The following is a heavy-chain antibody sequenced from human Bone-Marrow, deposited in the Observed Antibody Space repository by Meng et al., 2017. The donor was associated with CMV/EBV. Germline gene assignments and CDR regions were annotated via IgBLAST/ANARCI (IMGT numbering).Heavy chain of an antibody. CDR3: ARDFRGLSSGGNWFDP. V-gene: IGHV1-69*05. D-gene: IGHD6-19*01. J-gene: IGHJ5*02. CDR2: IIPIFGTA. CDR1: GGTCSSYA. Sequence: QVQWVESGAGGKKTGSSGKVSCKASGGTCSSYAISWVRQDPGQGLEWMGGIIPIFGTANDAQKFQGRVTITTDESTSTAYMELSSLRSEDTAVYYCARDFRGLSSGGNWFDPWGQGTLVTVSS.